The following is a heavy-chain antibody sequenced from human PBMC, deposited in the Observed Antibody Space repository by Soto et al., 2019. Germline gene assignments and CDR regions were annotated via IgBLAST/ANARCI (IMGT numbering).Heavy chain of an antibody. V-gene: IGHV1-69*12. J-gene: IGHJ1*01. Sequence: QVQLVQSGAEVKKPGSSVKVSCKASGGTFSSYAISWVRQAPGQGLEWMGGIIPIFGTANYAQKFQGRVTITADESTSTPYMELGHLGAEDTAVEYCARTRRGRVAGGILFQHWGQGTLVTVSS. D-gene: IGHD6-19*01. CDR2: IIPIFGTA. CDR3: ARTRRGRVAGGILFQH. CDR1: GGTFSSYA.